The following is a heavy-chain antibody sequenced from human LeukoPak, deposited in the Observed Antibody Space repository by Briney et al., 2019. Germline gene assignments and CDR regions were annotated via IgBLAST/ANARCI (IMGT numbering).Heavy chain of an antibody. Sequence: SETLSLTCAVYGGSFSAYYWSWIRQSPGKGLEWIGEINHSGTTVYNPSLKSRVTLSVDTSKKQFSLKLNSVTAADTAVYYCSGAAAAYVGYYWGQGTLVTVSS. V-gene: IGHV4-34*01. D-gene: IGHD6-13*01. J-gene: IGHJ4*02. CDR1: GGSFSAYY. CDR3: SGAAAAYVGYY. CDR2: INHSGTT.